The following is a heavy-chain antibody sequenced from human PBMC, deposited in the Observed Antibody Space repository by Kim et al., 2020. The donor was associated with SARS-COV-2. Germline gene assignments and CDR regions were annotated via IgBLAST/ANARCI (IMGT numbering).Heavy chain of an antibody. CDR2: IASKTEGGKT. D-gene: IGHD3-10*01. CDR3: ILGVAARSWLLNDY. V-gene: IGHV3-15*04. Sequence: GGSLRLSCRYPGFTVNDAWMSWVRQAPGKGLEWVGRIASKTEGGKTDYAAPVKGRFTISGDDSKNTVYLQMNSLKSDDTARYSCILGVAARSWLLNDYWGQGSVLTFSS. CDR1: GFTVNDAW. J-gene: IGHJ4*02.